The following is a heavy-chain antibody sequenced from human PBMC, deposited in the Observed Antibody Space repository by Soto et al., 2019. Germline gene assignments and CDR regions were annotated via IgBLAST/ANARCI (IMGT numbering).Heavy chain of an antibody. V-gene: IGHV3-33*01. Sequence: GGSLRLSCAASGFTFSSYGMHWVRQAPGKGLEWVAVIWYDGSNKYYADSVKGRFTISRDNSKNTLYLQMNSLRAEDTAVYYCARDRYGSSMYGSGGIWFDPWGQGTLVTVSS. CDR2: IWYDGSNK. CDR3: ARDRYGSSMYGSGGIWFDP. CDR1: GFTFSSYG. J-gene: IGHJ5*02. D-gene: IGHD3-10*01.